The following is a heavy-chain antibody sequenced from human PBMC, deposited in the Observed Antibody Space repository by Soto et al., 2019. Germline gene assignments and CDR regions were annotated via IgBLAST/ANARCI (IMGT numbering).Heavy chain of an antibody. Sequence: QIQVVQSGDEVKQPGASVTVSCKASGYTFTSYGINWVRKAPGHGLEWVGWVSGYNGDTYYAQKFQDRVTMTKDGRKNNGHLELKSLRSYRSAVYYCGRAKYGEFDALWGQGTRVSV. CDR3: GRAKYGEFDAL. CDR1: GYTFTSYG. CDR2: VSGYNGDT. V-gene: IGHV1-18*01. J-gene: IGHJ4*02. D-gene: IGHD4-17*01.